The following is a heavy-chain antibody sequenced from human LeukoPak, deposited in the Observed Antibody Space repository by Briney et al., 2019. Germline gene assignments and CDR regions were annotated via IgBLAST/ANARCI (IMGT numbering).Heavy chain of an antibody. CDR3: ARDSSGWSNWFDP. CDR2: IGTSSNYI. V-gene: IGHV3-21*01. Sequence: PGGSLRLSCAASGFTFRSYSMNWVRQAPGKGLEWVSSIGTSSNYIFYADSVKGRFTISRDNAKNSLYLQMSSLRAEDTAVYYCARDSSGWSNWFDPWGQGTLVTVSS. D-gene: IGHD6-19*01. CDR1: GFTFRSYS. J-gene: IGHJ5*02.